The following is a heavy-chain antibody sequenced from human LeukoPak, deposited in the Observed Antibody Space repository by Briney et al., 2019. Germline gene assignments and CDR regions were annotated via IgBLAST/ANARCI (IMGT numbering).Heavy chain of an antibody. Sequence: PSETLSLTCTVSGGSISSYYWSWIRQPPGKGLEWIGHIYYSGSTNYNPSLKSRVTISVDTSKNQFSLKLSSVTAADTAVYYCARGRGSSWFNWFDPWGQGTLVTVSS. CDR1: GGSISSYY. CDR2: IYYSGST. J-gene: IGHJ5*02. CDR3: ARGRGSSWFNWFDP. D-gene: IGHD6-13*01. V-gene: IGHV4-59*01.